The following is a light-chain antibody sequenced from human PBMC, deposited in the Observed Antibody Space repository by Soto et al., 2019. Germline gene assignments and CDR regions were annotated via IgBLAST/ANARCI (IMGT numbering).Light chain of an antibody. CDR2: GAS. V-gene: IGKV3-20*01. J-gene: IGKJ1*01. CDR1: QSVSSNS. Sequence: EIVLTQSPGTLSLSPGERATLSCRASQSVSSNSLAWYQQKRGQAPRLLIYGASTRASHIPDRFSGSGSGTDFTLTISSLEPEDFAVYYCQQYGTSPRTFGQGTKVDIK. CDR3: QQYGTSPRT.